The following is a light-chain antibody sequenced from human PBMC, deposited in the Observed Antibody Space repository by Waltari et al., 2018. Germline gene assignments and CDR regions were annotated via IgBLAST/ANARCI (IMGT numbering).Light chain of an antibody. Sequence: DIQMTQSPYTLSASVGDRVTITCRASQRITSWLAWYPQIPGKPPKLLIYKASTLESGVPSRFSGSGSGTEFTLTISSLQPDDFATYYCQQYNSYPWTFGHGTKVELK. V-gene: IGKV1-5*03. CDR1: QRITSW. CDR2: KAS. CDR3: QQYNSYPWT. J-gene: IGKJ1*01.